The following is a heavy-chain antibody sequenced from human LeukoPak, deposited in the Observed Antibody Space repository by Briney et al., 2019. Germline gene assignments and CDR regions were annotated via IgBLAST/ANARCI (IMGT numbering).Heavy chain of an antibody. D-gene: IGHD3-3*01. J-gene: IGHJ6*02. V-gene: IGHV1-2*04. CDR2: INPNSGGT. CDR1: GYTFTGYY. Sequence: ASVKVSCKASGYTFTGYYMHWVRQAPGQGLEWMGWINPNSGGTNYAQKFQGWVTMTRDTSISTAYMELSRLRSDDTAVYYCARGGTPPNHYDFWSGYYTDYYYSMDVWGQGTTVTVSS. CDR3: ARGGTPPNHYDFWSGYYTDYYYSMDV.